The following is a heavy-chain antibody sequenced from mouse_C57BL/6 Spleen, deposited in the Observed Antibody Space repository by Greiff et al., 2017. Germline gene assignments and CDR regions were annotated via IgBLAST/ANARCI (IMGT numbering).Heavy chain of an antibody. Sequence: EVQGVESGAELVRPGASVKLSCTASGFNIKDDYMHWVKQRPEQGLEWIGWIDPENGDTEYASKFQGKATITADTSSNTAYLQLSSLTSEDTAVYYCTTRNLSPYWGQGTLVTVSA. CDR1: GFNIKDDY. CDR2: IDPENGDT. V-gene: IGHV14-4*01. J-gene: IGHJ3*01. CDR3: TTRNLSPY. D-gene: IGHD1-1*01.